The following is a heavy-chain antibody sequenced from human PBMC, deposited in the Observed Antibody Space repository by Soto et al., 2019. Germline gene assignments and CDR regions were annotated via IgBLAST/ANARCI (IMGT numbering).Heavy chain of an antibody. V-gene: IGHV3-23*01. Sequence: WESLSLSCAASGLTFNRYAWSWIRQAPGKGLEWVSDITSSGENTDYASAMKGRFTISRDNSKNTLYLQLSSLTAEDTAVSYCAKYLRRHYSTGSYYIRCFDSWGQGTLVTVSS. CDR1: GLTFNRYA. D-gene: IGHD3-10*01. CDR3: AKYLRRHYSTGSYYIRCFDS. J-gene: IGHJ4*02. CDR2: ITSSGENT.